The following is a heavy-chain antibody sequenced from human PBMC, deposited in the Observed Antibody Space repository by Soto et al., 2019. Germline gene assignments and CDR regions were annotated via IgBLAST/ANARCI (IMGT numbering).Heavy chain of an antibody. CDR1: GFTFSSYG. CDR3: AGGILWFGELSSY. J-gene: IGHJ4*02. CDR2: ISYDGSNK. V-gene: IGHV3-30*03. D-gene: IGHD3-10*01. Sequence: QVQLVESGGGVVQPGRSLRLSCAASGFTFSSYGMHWVRQAPGKGLEWVAVISYDGSNKYYADSVKGRFTISRDNSKNTLYLQMNSLRAEDTAVYYCAGGILWFGELSSYWGQGTLVTVSS.